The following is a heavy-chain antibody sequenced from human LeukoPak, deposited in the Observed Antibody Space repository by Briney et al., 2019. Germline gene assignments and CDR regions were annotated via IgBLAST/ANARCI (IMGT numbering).Heavy chain of an antibody. CDR2: ISGSGGST. CDR3: AKGTVVVAPTALFRY. V-gene: IGHV3-23*01. D-gene: IGHD2-15*01. CDR1: GFTFSSYA. Sequence: GGSLCLSCPASGFTFSSYAVSWVRQAPGKGLEWVSAISGSGGSTYYADSVKGRFTISRDNSKNTLYLQMNSLRAEDTAVYYCAKGTVVVAPTALFRYWGQESPLTLSS. J-gene: IGHJ4*02.